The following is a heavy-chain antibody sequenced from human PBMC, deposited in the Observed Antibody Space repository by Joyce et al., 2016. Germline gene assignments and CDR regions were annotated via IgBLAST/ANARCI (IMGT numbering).Heavy chain of an antibody. J-gene: IGHJ4*02. CDR1: GLTLSNYG. V-gene: IGHV3-30*18. CDR3: AKILTAGYSSGWFLDY. CDR2: ISYEGVYK. Sequence: QVQLVESGGGVVQPGRSLRLSCTASGLTLSNYGVHWVRQAQGKGLEWVEVISYEGVYKDDSDSVKGRFTISRDNSRDTLFLEMNSLRAEDMAVYYCAKILTAGYSSGWFLDYWGQGTLVTVSS. D-gene: IGHD6-25*01.